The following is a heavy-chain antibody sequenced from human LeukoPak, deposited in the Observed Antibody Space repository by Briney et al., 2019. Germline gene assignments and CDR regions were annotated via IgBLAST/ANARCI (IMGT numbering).Heavy chain of an antibody. CDR2: INAGNGNT. V-gene: IGHV1-3*01. D-gene: IGHD3-16*02. CDR1: GYTFTSYA. Sequence: ASVKVSCKASGYTFTSYAMHWVRQAPGQRLEWMGWINAGNGNTKYSQKFQGRVTITRDTSASTAYMELSSLRSEDTAVYYCARDPYYDYVWGSCRPPAYYFDYWGQGTLVTVSS. CDR3: ARDPYYDYVWGSCRPPAYYFDY. J-gene: IGHJ4*02.